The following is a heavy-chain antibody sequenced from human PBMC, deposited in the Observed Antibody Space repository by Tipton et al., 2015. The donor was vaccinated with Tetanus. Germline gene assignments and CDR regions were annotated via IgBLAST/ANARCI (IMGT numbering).Heavy chain of an antibody. Sequence: GSLRLSCAASGFNFDSHSMNWVRQAPGKGLEWVAYISPSGVVRYAYAVKGRFTISRDSAKKSVFLHMENLRDEDTAVYFCFRWPFDWGQGSRVTVSS. CDR3: FRWPFD. CDR1: GFNFDSHS. CDR2: ISPSGVV. J-gene: IGHJ4*02. V-gene: IGHV3-48*02. D-gene: IGHD5-24*01.